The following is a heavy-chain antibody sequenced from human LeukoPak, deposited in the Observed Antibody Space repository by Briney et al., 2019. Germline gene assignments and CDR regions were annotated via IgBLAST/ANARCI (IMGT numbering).Heavy chain of an antibody. V-gene: IGHV3-23*01. CDR1: GFTFSSYA. J-gene: IGHJ4*02. CDR3: AGYYCSSGTCRKYLDY. CDR2: ISAAGGIT. D-gene: IGHD2-15*01. Sequence: GGSLRLSCAASGFTFSSYAMSWVRRAPGKGLEWVSTISAAGGITYYADSVKGRFTISRDNSKNTLFLQMSSLRAEDTAVYYCAGYYCSSGTCRKYLDYWGQGTLVTVSS.